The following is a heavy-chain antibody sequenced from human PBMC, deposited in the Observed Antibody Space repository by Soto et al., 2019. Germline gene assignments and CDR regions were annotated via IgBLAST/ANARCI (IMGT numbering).Heavy chain of an antibody. V-gene: IGHV3-21*01. D-gene: IGHD5-18*01. J-gene: IGHJ6*02. CDR2: ISSSASYI. Sequence: PGGSLRLSCAVSGFTFSSYSMNWVRQAPGKGLEWVSSISSSASYIYYADSVKGRFTISRDNAKNSLYLQMNSLRAEDTAVYYCARSVADTYGLPGDYYGMDVWGQGTTVTVSS. CDR3: ARSVADTYGLPGDYYGMDV. CDR1: GFTFSSYS.